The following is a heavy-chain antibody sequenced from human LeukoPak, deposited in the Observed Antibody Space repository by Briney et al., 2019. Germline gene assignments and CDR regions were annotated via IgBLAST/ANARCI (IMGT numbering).Heavy chain of an antibody. Sequence: SETLSLTCTDSGGSISSYYWNWIRQPAGKGPEWIRRIYTSGSTNFYPSLKGRVTMSVDTSNNQFSLKLSSVTAAATAVYYCASVYYYSSGYYPDSFDIWGQGTMVTVSS. J-gene: IGHJ3*02. V-gene: IGHV4-4*07. CDR1: GGSISSYY. CDR3: ASVYYYSSGYYPDSFDI. D-gene: IGHD3-22*01. CDR2: IYTSGST.